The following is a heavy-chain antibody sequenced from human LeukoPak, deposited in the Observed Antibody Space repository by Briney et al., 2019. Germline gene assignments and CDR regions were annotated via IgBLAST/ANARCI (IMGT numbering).Heavy chain of an antibody. CDR1: GYTFTNYA. J-gene: IGHJ3*02. CDR2: INTNTGNP. D-gene: IGHD2-15*01. Sequence: ASVKVSCKASGYTFTNYAMNWVRQAPGQGLEWMGWINTNTGNPTYAQGFTGRFVFSLDTSVSTAYLQISSLKTEDTAVYYCARDCSGGSCQIDAFDIWGQGTMVTVSS. CDR3: ARDCSGGSCQIDAFDI. V-gene: IGHV7-4-1*02.